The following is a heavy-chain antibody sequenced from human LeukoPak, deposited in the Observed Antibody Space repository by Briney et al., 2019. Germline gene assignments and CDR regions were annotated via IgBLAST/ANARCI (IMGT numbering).Heavy chain of an antibody. J-gene: IGHJ4*02. CDR2: ISGSGGST. Sequence: PGGSLRLSCAASGFTFSSYAMSWVRQAPGKGLEWVSAISGSGGSTYYADSVKGRFTISRDNSKNTLYLQMNSLRAEDTAVYYCARDSGVYCSGGSCYSGEYWGQGTLVTVSS. V-gene: IGHV3-23*01. D-gene: IGHD2-15*01. CDR3: ARDSGVYCSGGSCYSGEY. CDR1: GFTFSSYA.